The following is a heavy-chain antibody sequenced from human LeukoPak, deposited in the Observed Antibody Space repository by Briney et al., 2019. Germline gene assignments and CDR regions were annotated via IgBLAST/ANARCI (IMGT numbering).Heavy chain of an antibody. D-gene: IGHD3-10*01. CDR2: ISSSSSTI. Sequence: PGGSLRLSCAASGFTFSSYSMNWVRQAPGKGLEWVSYISSSSSTIYHADSVKGRFTISRDNAKNSLYLQMNSLRAEDTAVFYCARNTITGYYYGMDVWGQGTTVTVSS. CDR1: GFTFSSYS. J-gene: IGHJ6*02. CDR3: ARNTITGYYYGMDV. V-gene: IGHV3-48*04.